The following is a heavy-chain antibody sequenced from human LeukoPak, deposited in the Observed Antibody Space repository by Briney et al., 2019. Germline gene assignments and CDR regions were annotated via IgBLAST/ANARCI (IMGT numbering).Heavy chain of an antibody. V-gene: IGHV3-7*03. CDR2: IKQDGSEK. D-gene: IGHD6-13*01. CDR3: ARDRVAAAGTNWFDP. CDR1: GFTLRSYG. Sequence: PGGSLRLSCAASGFTLRSYGMSWVREAPGKVLEGGANIKQDGSEKYYVDSVKGRFTISRDNAKNSLYLQMNSLRAEDTAVYYCARDRVAAAGTNWFDPWGQGTLVTVSS. J-gene: IGHJ5*02.